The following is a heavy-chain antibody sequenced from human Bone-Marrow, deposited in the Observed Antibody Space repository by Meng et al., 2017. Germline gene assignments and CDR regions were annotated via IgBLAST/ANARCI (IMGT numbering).Heavy chain of an antibody. V-gene: IGHV4-4*07. CDR2: IYTSGST. D-gene: IGHD6-19*01. CDR3: ARAGGVAVAGIFLGFDP. Sequence: VQSQERGRSMVKPSETLHLPGTVSGGSFSSSYRSCIRQPAGKVLEWIGRIYTSGSTNYNPSLKSRVTMSVDTSKNQFSLKLSSVTAADTAVYYCARAGGVAVAGIFLGFDPWGQGTLVTVSS. CDR1: GGSFSSSY. J-gene: IGHJ5*02.